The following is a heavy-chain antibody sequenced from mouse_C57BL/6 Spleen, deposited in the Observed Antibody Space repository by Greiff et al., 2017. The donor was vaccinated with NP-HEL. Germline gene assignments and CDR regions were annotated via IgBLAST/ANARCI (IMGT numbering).Heavy chain of an antibody. CDR2: ISDGGSYT. CDR1: GFTFSSYA. D-gene: IGHD1-1*01. CDR3: ARDGYYGSSFYFDH. Sequence: DVKLVESGGGLVKPGGSLKLSCAASGFTFSSYAMSWVRQTPEKRLEWVATISDGGSYTYYPDNVKGRFTISRDNAKNNLYLQMSHLKSEDTAMYYCARDGYYGSSFYFDHWGQGTTLTVSS. V-gene: IGHV5-4*01. J-gene: IGHJ2*01.